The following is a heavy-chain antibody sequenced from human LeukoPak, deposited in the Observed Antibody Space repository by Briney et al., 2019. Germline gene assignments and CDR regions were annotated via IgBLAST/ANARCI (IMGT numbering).Heavy chain of an antibody. CDR3: AREDDRSFGAYDC. CDR1: NYTFSDYD. V-gene: IGHV1-18*01. Sequence: ASVKVSCKASNYTFSDYDVTWVRQAPGQGLEWMGWVSKYTGNADYAPKFQGRVSMATDTSTRTAYMELRSLRPDDTAVYFCAREDDRSFGAYDCWGQGTLVTVS. CDR2: VSKYTGNA. D-gene: IGHD4-17*01. J-gene: IGHJ4*02.